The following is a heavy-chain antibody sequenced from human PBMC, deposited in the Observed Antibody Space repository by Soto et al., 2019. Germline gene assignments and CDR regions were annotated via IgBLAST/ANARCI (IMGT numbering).Heavy chain of an antibody. Sequence: GGSLRLSCAASGFTFSSYWMHWVRQAPGKGLLWVSRINSDGSGTIYADSVKGRFTISRDNAKNTVYLQMNSLRAEDTAVYYFARVLEDDSSGYHYWGQRSLVTFSS. V-gene: IGHV3-74*01. CDR3: ARVLEDDSSGYHY. CDR2: INSDGSGT. CDR1: GFTFSSYW. J-gene: IGHJ4*02. D-gene: IGHD3-22*01.